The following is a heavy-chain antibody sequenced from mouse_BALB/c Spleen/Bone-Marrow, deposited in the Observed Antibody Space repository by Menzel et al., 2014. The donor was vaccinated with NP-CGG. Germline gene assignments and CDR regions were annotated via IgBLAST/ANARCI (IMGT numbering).Heavy chain of an antibody. Sequence: VQLLESGADLVKPGASVKLSCKASGYTFTSYCMNWVKQRPGKGLEWIGEINPSNGGTNFNEKFKNKATLTVDKSSSTAYMQLSSLTSEDSAVYYCTREGDCPFAYWGQGTLVTVSA. CDR1: GYTFTSYC. J-gene: IGHJ3*01. D-gene: IGHD2-13*01. V-gene: IGHV1S81*02. CDR2: INPSNGGT. CDR3: TREGDCPFAY.